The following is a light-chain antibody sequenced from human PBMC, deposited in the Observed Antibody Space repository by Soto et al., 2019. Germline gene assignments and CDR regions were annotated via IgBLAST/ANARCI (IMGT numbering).Light chain of an antibody. CDR1: QSVSSSY. CDR3: QQYGRSWT. CDR2: GAS. V-gene: IGKV3-20*01. J-gene: IGKJ1*01. Sequence: ESVLTPSPGTLSLSPGERATLSCRASQSVSSSYLAWYQQKPGQAPRLLIYGASRRATGIPDRFSGSGSGTDFTLTISRLEPEDFAVYYCQQYGRSWTLG.